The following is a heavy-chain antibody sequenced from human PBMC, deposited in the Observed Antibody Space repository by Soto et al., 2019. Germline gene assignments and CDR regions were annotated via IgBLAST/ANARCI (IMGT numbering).Heavy chain of an antibody. Sequence: GGSLRLSCADSGFTFSNYWMSWVRQAPGMGLQWVASIKEDGSEKYYVDSVKGRFTISRGNAKNSLYLLMNSLRAEDTAVYYCARFRSLDPWGQGILVTVSS. CDR3: ARFRSLDP. CDR1: GFTFSNYW. V-gene: IGHV3-7*03. CDR2: IKEDGSEK. J-gene: IGHJ5*02. D-gene: IGHD3-10*01.